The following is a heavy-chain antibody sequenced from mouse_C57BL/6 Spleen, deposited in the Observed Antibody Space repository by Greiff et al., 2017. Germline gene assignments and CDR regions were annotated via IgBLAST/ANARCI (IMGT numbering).Heavy chain of an antibody. Sequence: QVQLQQSGPELVKPGASVKISCKASGYAFSSSWMNWVKQRPGKGLEWIGRIYPGDGDTNYNGKFKGKATLTADKSSSTAYMPLSSLTSEDSAVYFCARGGGLRDAMDYWGQGTSVTVSS. CDR1: GYAFSSSW. CDR2: IYPGDGDT. J-gene: IGHJ4*01. V-gene: IGHV1-82*01. D-gene: IGHD2-2*01. CDR3: ARGGGLRDAMDY.